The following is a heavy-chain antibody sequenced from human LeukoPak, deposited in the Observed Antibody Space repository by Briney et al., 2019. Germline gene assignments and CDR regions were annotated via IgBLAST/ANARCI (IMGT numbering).Heavy chain of an antibody. D-gene: IGHD5-18*01. J-gene: IGHJ4*02. CDR3: ARDEGYSYGYLY. Sequence: GGYLRLSCAASGFTFSSYSMNWVRQAPGKGLEWVSSISSSSSYIYYADSVKGRFTISRDNAKNSLYLQMNSLRAEDTAVYYCARDEGYSYGYLYWGQGTLVTVSS. CDR2: ISSSSSYI. V-gene: IGHV3-21*01. CDR1: GFTFSSYS.